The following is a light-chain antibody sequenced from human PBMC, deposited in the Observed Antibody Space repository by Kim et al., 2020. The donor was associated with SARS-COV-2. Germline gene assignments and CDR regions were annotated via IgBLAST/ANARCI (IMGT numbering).Light chain of an antibody. CDR2: DVN. V-gene: IGLV2-14*03. CDR1: SSDIGGYNY. Sequence: QSALTQPASMSGSPGQSITISCTGTSSDIGGYNYVSWYQQHPGKAPKRMIYDVNNRPSGVSNRFSGSKSGNTASLTISGLQAEDEADYYCSSYTASDTFEVFGGGTQLTVL. J-gene: IGLJ2*01. CDR3: SSYTASDTFEV.